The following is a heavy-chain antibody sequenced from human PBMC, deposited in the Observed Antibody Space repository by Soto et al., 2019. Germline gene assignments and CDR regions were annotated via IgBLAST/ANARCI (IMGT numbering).Heavy chain of an antibody. CDR1: GFTYNSHA. J-gene: IGHJ6*01. V-gene: IGHV3-30*18. Sequence: QVQLVESGGGVVQPGRSLTLSCAASGFTYNSHAMHWVRQAPGKGLEWVAVIIYDGNKKYYADSVKGRFTIYRDNSQNTLYLQMNSLRAEDTALYYCAKEERYYDSGSYVYGMDVW. CDR3: AKEERYYDSGSYVYGMDV. D-gene: IGHD3-10*01. CDR2: IIYDGNKK.